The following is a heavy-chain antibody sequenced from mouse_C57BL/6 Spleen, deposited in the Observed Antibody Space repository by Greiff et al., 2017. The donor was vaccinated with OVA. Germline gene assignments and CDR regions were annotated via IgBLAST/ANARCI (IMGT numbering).Heavy chain of an antibody. CDR2: IYPGSGST. CDR1: GYTFTSYW. V-gene: IGHV1-55*01. J-gene: IGHJ2*01. CDR3: ARGRNITTVVANFDY. Sequence: QVQLQQSGAELVKPGASVKMSCKASGYTFTSYWITWVKQRPGQGLEWIGDIYPGSGSTNYNEKFKSKATLTVDTSSSTAYMQLSSLTSEDSAVYYCARGRNITTVVANFDYWGQGTTLTVSS. D-gene: IGHD1-1*01.